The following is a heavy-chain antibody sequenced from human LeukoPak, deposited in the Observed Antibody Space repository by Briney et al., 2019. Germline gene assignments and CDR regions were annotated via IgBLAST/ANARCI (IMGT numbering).Heavy chain of an antibody. D-gene: IGHD5-18*01. CDR2: IYRSGRA. Sequence: SETLTLTCTVSGDSISSYSWSWIRQPPGKEPEWIGDIYRSGRANYNPSFWRRAAIAVGTSKKQVSLKVNSMTAADTAVYDCAGGALWLQAPVDFWGQGALITVSS. J-gene: IGHJ4*02. V-gene: IGHV4-59*01. CDR3: AGGALWLQAPVDF. CDR1: GDSISSYS.